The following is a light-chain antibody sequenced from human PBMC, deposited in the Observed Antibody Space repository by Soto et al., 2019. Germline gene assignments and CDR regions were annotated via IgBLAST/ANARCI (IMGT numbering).Light chain of an antibody. CDR1: PAIASF. CDR3: QQSYSTPPVT. Sequence: IQLTQSPSSLSASVGDRVTITCRASPAIASFLAWYQQKPGTAPKLLIYGASTLQSGVPSRFSGSGSGTDFTLTISSLQPEDFATYYCQQSYSTPPVTFGGGTKVDIK. CDR2: GAS. J-gene: IGKJ4*01. V-gene: IGKV1-39*01.